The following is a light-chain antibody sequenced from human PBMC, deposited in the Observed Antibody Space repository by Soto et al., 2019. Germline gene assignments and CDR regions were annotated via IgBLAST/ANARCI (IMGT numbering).Light chain of an antibody. CDR2: DVT. CDR1: HNDVGGYNY. V-gene: IGLV2-14*01. Sequence: QSVLTQPASVSGSPGQSITISCTGTHNDVGGYNYVSWYRQHPGKAPKLMIYDVTNRPSGVSNRFSGSKSGTTASLTISGLLAEDEADYYCSAYSSITTVVLFGGGTKLTVL. CDR3: SAYSSITTVVL. J-gene: IGLJ2*01.